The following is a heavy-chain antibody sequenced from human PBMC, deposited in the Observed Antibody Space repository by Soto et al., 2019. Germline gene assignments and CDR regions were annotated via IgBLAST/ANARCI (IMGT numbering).Heavy chain of an antibody. Sequence: SETLSLTCTVSGGPISSYYWSWIRQPPGKGLEWIGYIYYSGSTNYNPSLKSRVTISVDTSKNQFSLKLSSVTAADTAVYYCARDHEYSGYDLWGQGTLVTASS. CDR2: IYYSGST. D-gene: IGHD5-12*01. CDR3: ARDHEYSGYDL. V-gene: IGHV4-59*01. J-gene: IGHJ4*02. CDR1: GGPISSYY.